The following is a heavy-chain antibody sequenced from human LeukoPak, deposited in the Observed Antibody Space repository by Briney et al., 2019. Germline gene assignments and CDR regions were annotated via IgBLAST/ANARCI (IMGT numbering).Heavy chain of an antibody. J-gene: IGHJ4*02. CDR3: ARVSGSGSYYFDY. D-gene: IGHD3-10*01. CDR1: GGSFSGYY. V-gene: IGHV4-34*01. CDR2: INHSGST. Sequence: SQTLSLTCAVYGGSFSGYYWSWIRQPPGKGLEWIGEINHSGSTNYNPSLKSRVTISVDTSKNRFSLKLSSVTAADTAVYYCARVSGSGSYYFDYWGQGTLVTVSS.